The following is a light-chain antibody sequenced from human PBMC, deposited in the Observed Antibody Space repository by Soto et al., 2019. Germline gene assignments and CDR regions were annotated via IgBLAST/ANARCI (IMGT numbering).Light chain of an antibody. CDR3: VHDFNYPLT. CDR1: QSISSW. V-gene: IGKV1-5*03. J-gene: IGKJ4*01. Sequence: DIQMTQSPSTLSASVGDRVTITCRASQSISSWLAWYQQKPGKAPKLLIYKASSLESGVPSRFSGSGYGSEFSLTISSLQPEDSATYYCVHDFNYPLTFGGGTKVDIK. CDR2: KAS.